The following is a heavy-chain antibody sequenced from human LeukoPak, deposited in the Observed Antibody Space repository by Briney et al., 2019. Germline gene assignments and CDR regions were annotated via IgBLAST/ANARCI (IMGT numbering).Heavy chain of an antibody. CDR1: GFTFSSYA. CDR2: IKSKTDGGTT. Sequence: GGSLRLSCAASGFTFSSYAMHWVRQAPGKGLEWVGRIKSKTDGGTTDYAAPVKGRFTISRDDSKNTLYLQMNSLKTEDTAVYYCTTDPSDFWSGRYDYWGQGTLVTVSS. D-gene: IGHD3-3*01. CDR3: TTDPSDFWSGRYDY. J-gene: IGHJ4*02. V-gene: IGHV3-15*01.